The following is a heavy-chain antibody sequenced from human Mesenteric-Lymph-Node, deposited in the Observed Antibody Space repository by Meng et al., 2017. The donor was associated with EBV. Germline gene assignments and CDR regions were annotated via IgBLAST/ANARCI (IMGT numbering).Heavy chain of an antibody. Sequence: EVQLLESGGGLVQQWGSLRFSCAASGFTFSNYAMSWVRQAPGKGLEWVSAISGSGGSPYYADSVKGRFTISRDNSKNTLYVQMNSLRVDDTAVYYCARKLLGTYYFDYWGQGTLGTVSS. CDR2: ISGSGGSP. J-gene: IGHJ4*02. CDR3: ARKLLGTYYFDY. V-gene: IGHV3-23*01. CDR1: GFTFSNYA. D-gene: IGHD7-27*01.